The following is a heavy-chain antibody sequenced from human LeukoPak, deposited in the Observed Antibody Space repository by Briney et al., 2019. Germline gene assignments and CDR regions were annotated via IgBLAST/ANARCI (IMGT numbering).Heavy chain of an antibody. CDR2: MYYSGSS. D-gene: IGHD1-14*01. CDR3: ATPNRDYYYYYMDV. V-gene: IGHV4-39*01. Sequence: SXXLSLTCTVSGGSISSSSYYWGWIRQPPGKGLEWIVSMYYSGSSYYNPSLKSRVTISVDTSKNQFSLKLSSVTAADTAVYYCATPNRDYYYYYMDVGGKGTTVTVSS. J-gene: IGHJ6*03. CDR1: GGSISSSSYY.